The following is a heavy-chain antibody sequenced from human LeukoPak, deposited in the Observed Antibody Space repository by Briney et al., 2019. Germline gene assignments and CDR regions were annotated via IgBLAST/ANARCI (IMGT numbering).Heavy chain of an antibody. D-gene: IGHD5-18*01. Sequence: SETLSLTCTVSGGSISGYYWSWIRQPPGKGLEWIAYIYLSGSTNYNPSLKSRVTISMDASKNQFSLNLSSVTAADTAVYYCARGKVGYSYGYYYYYMDVWGKGTTVTVSS. CDR1: GGSISGYY. CDR2: IYLSGST. CDR3: ARGKVGYSYGYYYYYMDV. J-gene: IGHJ6*03. V-gene: IGHV4-59*08.